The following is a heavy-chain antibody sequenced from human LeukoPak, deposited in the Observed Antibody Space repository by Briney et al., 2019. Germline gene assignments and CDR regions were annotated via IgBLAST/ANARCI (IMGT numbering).Heavy chain of an antibody. V-gene: IGHV4-38-2*02. Sequence: SETLSLTCTVSGYSISSGYYWGWIRQPPGKGLEWIGSIYHSGSTYYNPSLKSRVTISVDTSKNQFSLKLSSVTAADTAVYYCARVFYDFWSGWVATTDYYYYYMDVWGKGTTVTVSS. CDR1: GYSISSGYY. D-gene: IGHD3-3*01. J-gene: IGHJ6*03. CDR3: ARVFYDFWSGWVATTDYYYYYMDV. CDR2: IYHSGST.